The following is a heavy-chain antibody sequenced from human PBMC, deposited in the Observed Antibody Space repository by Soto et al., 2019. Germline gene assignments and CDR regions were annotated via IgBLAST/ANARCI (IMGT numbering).Heavy chain of an antibody. CDR3: AKDNSSIYYNWFDS. D-gene: IGHD6-13*01. J-gene: IGHJ5*01. CDR2: ISGSGDST. CDR1: GFTFSSYA. V-gene: IGHV3-23*01. Sequence: GGSLRLSCAGSGFTFSSYAMSWVRQAPGKGLEWVSVISGSGDSTYYADSVKGRFTISRDNSKNTLYLQMNTLRADDTAVYFCAKDNSSIYYNWFDSWGQGTLVTVSS.